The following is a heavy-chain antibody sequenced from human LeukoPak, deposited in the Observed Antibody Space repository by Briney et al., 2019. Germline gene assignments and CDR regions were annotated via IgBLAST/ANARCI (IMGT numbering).Heavy chain of an antibody. D-gene: IGHD3-22*01. V-gene: IGHV3-48*04. CDR2: ISWSSSTTI. CDR3: AKDRYYYDSSGFDY. CDR1: EFTFNTYS. Sequence: PGGSLRLSCAASEFTFNTYSMNWVRQAPGKGLEWVSYISWSSSTTIYYADSVKGRFTISRDNAKNSLYLQMNSLRAEDTAIYYCAKDRYYYDSSGFDYWGQGTLVTVSS. J-gene: IGHJ4*02.